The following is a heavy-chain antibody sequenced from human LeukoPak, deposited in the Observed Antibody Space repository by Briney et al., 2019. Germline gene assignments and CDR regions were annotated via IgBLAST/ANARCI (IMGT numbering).Heavy chain of an antibody. J-gene: IGHJ5*02. D-gene: IGHD3-10*01. CDR3: ARGWVRITMVRGVRKPPARWFDP. CDR1: GYTFTSYD. V-gene: IGHV1-8*01. CDR2: MNPNSGNT. Sequence: AASVKVSCTASGYTFTSYDINWVRQATGQGLEWMGWMNPNSGNTGYAQKFQGRVTMTRNTSISTAYMELSSLRSEDTAVYYCARGWVRITMVRGVRKPPARWFDPWGQGTLVTVSS.